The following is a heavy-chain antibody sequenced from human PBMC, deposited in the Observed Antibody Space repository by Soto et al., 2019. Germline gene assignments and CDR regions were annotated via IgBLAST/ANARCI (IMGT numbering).Heavy chain of an antibody. Sequence: SVKVSCKASGGTFSSYAISWVRQAPGQGLEWMGGIIPIFGTANYAQRFQGRVTITADKSTSTAYMELSSLRSEDTAVYYCARAARRGYSYGPFDYWGQGTLVTVSS. D-gene: IGHD5-18*01. CDR1: GGTFSSYA. CDR2: IIPIFGTA. V-gene: IGHV1-69*06. CDR3: ARAARRGYSYGPFDY. J-gene: IGHJ4*02.